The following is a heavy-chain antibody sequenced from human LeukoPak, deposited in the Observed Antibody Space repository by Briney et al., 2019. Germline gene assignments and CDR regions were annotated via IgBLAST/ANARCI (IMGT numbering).Heavy chain of an antibody. Sequence: PSETLSLTCTVSGGSISSYYWSWIRQPPGKGLEWIGEINHSGSTNYNPSLKSRVTISVDTSKNQFSLKLSSVTAADTAVYYCAGDRVYNLMTTRRPNWFDPWGQGTLVTVSS. V-gene: IGHV4-34*01. J-gene: IGHJ5*02. CDR3: AGDRVYNLMTTRRPNWFDP. CDR1: GGSISSYY. D-gene: IGHD3-16*01. CDR2: INHSGST.